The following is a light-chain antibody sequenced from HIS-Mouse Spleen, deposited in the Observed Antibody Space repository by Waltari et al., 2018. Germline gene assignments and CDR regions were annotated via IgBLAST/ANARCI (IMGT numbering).Light chain of an antibody. V-gene: IGLV3-10*01. CDR1: ALPKKY. CDR3: YSTDSSGNHWV. Sequence: SYELPQPRSVSVSPGQTARITCSGAALPKKYAYWYPQKSGQAPVLVIYEDSKRPSGIPERFSGSSSGTMATLTISGAQVEDEADYYCYSTDSSGNHWVFGGGTKLTVL. CDR2: EDS. J-gene: IGLJ3*02.